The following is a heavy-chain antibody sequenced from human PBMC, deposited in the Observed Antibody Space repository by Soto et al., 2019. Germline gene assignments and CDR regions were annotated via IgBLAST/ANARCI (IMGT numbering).Heavy chain of an antibody. CDR1: GYTFKNYW. CDR2: IYAGDSET. V-gene: IGHV5-51*01. D-gene: IGHD5-18*01. CDR3: ARHRVDTVLASNAFHX. J-gene: IGHJ3*02. Sequence: TGESLKISCKGSGYTFKNYWIAWVRQMPGKGLELMVIIYAGDSETKYRPSLQGKVTISADKSINTVFLQWSSLKASDTATYYCARHRVDTVLASNAFHXWGQGTMVTVS.